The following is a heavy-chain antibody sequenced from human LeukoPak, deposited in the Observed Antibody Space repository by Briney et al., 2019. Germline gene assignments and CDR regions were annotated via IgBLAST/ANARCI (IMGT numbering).Heavy chain of an antibody. V-gene: IGHV4-39*01. CDR1: GGSISSSSYY. Sequence: SETLSLTCTVSGGSISSSSYYWGWIRQPPGKGLEWIGSIYYSGSTYYSGSTYYNPSLKSRVTISADTSKNQFSLTLGSVSATDTAVYYCVSPRGFSYGYFDYWGQGTLVTVSS. D-gene: IGHD5-18*01. CDR2: IYYSGSTYYSGST. J-gene: IGHJ4*02. CDR3: VSPRGFSYGYFDY.